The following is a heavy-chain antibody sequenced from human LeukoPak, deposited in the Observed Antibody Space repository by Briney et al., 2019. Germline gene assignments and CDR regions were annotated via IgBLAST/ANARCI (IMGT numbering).Heavy chain of an antibody. J-gene: IGHJ4*02. Sequence: ASVKVSCKASGGTFSSYAISWVRQAPGQGLEWMGGIIPIFGTANYAQKFQGRVTITADESTSTAYMELSSLGSEDTAVYCCASPAYYDYVWGSYRFDYWGQGTLVTVSS. D-gene: IGHD3-16*02. CDR3: ASPAYYDYVWGSYRFDY. V-gene: IGHV1-69*13. CDR2: IIPIFGTA. CDR1: GGTFSSYA.